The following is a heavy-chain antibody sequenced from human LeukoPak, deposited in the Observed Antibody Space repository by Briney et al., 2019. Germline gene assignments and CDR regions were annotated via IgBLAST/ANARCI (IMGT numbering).Heavy chain of an antibody. Sequence: GESLKISCKGSGYSFPNYWIGWVRQMPGKGLEWMGIIYPGDSDTRYSPSFQGQVTISADKATSTAYLQWSSLQASDTAMYYCARFFEGYYYYLDVWGKGTTVTVSS. J-gene: IGHJ6*03. CDR1: GYSFPNYW. V-gene: IGHV5-51*01. CDR2: IYPGDSDT. CDR3: ARFFEGYYYYLDV.